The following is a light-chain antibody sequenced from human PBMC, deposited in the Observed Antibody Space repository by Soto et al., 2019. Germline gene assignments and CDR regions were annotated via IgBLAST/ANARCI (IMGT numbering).Light chain of an antibody. V-gene: IGKV1-39*01. CDR2: AAS. CDR1: QTISTY. Sequence: DIQMTQSPSSLSASVGDRVTITCRASQTISTYLNWYQQKPGKAPKLLIYAASTLQSGVPSRFSGSVSGTDFTLTINSLQPEDFATYYCQQRHGIPYTLGQGTKLEIQ. CDR3: QQRHGIPYT. J-gene: IGKJ2*01.